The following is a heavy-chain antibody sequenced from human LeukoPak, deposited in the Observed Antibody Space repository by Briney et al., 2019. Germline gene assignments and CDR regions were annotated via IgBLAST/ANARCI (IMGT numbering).Heavy chain of an antibody. CDR3: ARHVSGDGYQGLDYFDY. D-gene: IGHD2-2*01. V-gene: IGHV4-59*08. J-gene: IGHJ4*02. CDR1: GGSTSNYY. CDR2: IYYRGST. Sequence: SETLSLTCTVSGGSTSNYYWSWIRQPPGKGLEWIGYIYYRGSTNYNPSLKSRVTISVDTSENQFSLKLSSVTAADTAVYYCARHVSGDGYQGLDYFDYWGQGTLVTVSS.